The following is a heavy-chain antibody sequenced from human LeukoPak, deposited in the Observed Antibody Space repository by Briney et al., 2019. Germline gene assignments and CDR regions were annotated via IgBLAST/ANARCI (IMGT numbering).Heavy chain of an antibody. CDR1: GGSIRSSSYY. Sequence: SETLSLTCSVSGGSIRSSSYYWGWIRQPPGKGLEWIGSIYYSGSTYYNPSLKSRVTISIDTSKDQFSLKLSSVTAADTAVYYCARDLYSSRTNDAFVIWGQGTVVTVSS. D-gene: IGHD6-13*01. CDR3: ARDLYSSRTNDAFVI. CDR2: IYYSGST. V-gene: IGHV4-39*07. J-gene: IGHJ3*02.